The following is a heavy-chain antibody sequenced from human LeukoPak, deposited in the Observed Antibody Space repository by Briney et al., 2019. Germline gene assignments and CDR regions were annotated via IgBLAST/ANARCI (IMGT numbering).Heavy chain of an antibody. D-gene: IGHD2-15*01. J-gene: IGHJ5*02. CDR1: GFTFSSYE. V-gene: IGHV3-48*03. Sequence: GGSLRLSCAASGFTFSSYEMNWVRQAPGKGLEWISYISSSGTTIYYADSVKGRFTISRDNAKNSLYLQMNSLRAEDTAVYYCARVGVVVAATGNLWFDPWGQGTLVTVSS. CDR3: ARVGVVVAATGNLWFDP. CDR2: ISSSGTTI.